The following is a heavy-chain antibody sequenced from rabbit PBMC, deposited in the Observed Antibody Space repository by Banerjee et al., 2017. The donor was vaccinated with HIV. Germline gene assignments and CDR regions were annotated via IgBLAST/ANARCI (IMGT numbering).Heavy chain of an antibody. Sequence: QEQLVESGGGLVQPEGSLTLTCTASGFSFSSSHYMFWVRQAPGKGLEWIACVGASDGTTYYASWAKGRFTISKTSSTAVTLQMTSLTAADTATYFCARQAAGIWGLWGPGTLVTVS. D-gene: IGHD4-2*01. CDR1: GFSFSSSHY. J-gene: IGHJ4*01. CDR2: VGASDGTT. V-gene: IGHV1S45*01. CDR3: ARQAAGIWGL.